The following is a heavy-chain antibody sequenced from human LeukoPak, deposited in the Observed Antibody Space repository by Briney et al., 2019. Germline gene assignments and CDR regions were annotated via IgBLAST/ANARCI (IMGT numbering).Heavy chain of an antibody. CDR2: FDSAVRET. D-gene: IGHD3-3*01. J-gene: IGHJ5*02. CDR1: GYRLTEVS. CDR3: ATQVIIPDGGWFDP. V-gene: IGHV1-24*01. Sequence: ASVKVSCKVSGYRLTEVSIRWVRQAPGKGLEWMGGFDSAVRETIYAQNFQGRVTMAEDTSTDTAYMEMSSLRSEDTAVYYCATQVIIPDGGWFDPWGQGTLVTVSS.